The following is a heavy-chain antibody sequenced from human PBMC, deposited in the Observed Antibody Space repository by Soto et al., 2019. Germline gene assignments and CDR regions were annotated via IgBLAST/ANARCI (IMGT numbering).Heavy chain of an antibody. J-gene: IGHJ6*02. CDR1: GFTFSSYG. CDR3: ARALEYQLLFPPPYYYGMDV. D-gene: IGHD2-2*01. CDR2: IWYDGSNK. V-gene: IGHV3-33*01. Sequence: GGSLRLSCAASGFTFSSYGMHWVRQAPGKGLEWVAVIWYDGSNKYYADSVKGRFTISRDNSKNTLYLQMNSLRAEDTAVYYCARALEYQLLFPPPYYYGMDVWGQGTTVTVSS.